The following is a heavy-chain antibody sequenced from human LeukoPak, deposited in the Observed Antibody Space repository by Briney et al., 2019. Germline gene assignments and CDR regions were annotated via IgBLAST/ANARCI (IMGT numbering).Heavy chain of an antibody. CDR2: ISGSGGST. CDR1: GGSISSYY. D-gene: IGHD5-24*01. Sequence: PSETLSLTCTVSGGSISSYYWSWIRQPPGKGLEWVSAISGSGGSTYYADSVKGRFTISRDNSKNTLYLQMNSLRAEDTAVYYCAKDRGDGYNYYFDYWGQGTLVTVSS. CDR3: AKDRGDGYNYYFDY. J-gene: IGHJ4*02. V-gene: IGHV3-23*01.